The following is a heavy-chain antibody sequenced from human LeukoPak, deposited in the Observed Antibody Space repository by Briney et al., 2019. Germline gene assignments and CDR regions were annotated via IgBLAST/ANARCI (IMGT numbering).Heavy chain of an antibody. D-gene: IGHD2-15*01. V-gene: IGHV3-7*01. J-gene: IGHJ5*02. CDR1: GSTFSSYW. CDR3: ARDKGIKGSCYSVCGWFDP. Sequence: GSLRLSCAASGSTFSSYWMSWVRQAPGKGLEWVANIKQDGSEKYYRDSVKGRFTISRENTKKSLYLQMNSLRAEDTAVYYCARDKGIKGSCYSVCGWFDPWGQGTLVTVSS. CDR2: IKQDGSEK.